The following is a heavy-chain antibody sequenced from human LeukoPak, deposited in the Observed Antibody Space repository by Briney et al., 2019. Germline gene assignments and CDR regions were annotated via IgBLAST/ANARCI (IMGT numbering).Heavy chain of an antibody. CDR1: GGSISSGSYY. Sequence: SQTLSLTCTVSGGSISSGSYYWSWIRQPAGKGLEWIGRIYTSGSTNCNPSLKSRVTISVDTSKNQFSLKLSSVTAADTAVYYCARPRSGSYLNDAFDIWGQGTMVTVSS. CDR3: ARPRSGSYLNDAFDI. CDR2: IYTSGST. D-gene: IGHD1-26*01. J-gene: IGHJ3*02. V-gene: IGHV4-61*02.